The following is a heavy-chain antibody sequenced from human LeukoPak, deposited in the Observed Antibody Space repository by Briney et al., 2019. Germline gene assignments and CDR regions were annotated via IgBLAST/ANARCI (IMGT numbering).Heavy chain of an antibody. CDR2: IYSGGST. J-gene: IGHJ4*02. CDR3: VREDSSGWHYFDY. CDR1: GFTVSSNY. D-gene: IGHD6-19*01. Sequence: GGSLRLSCAASGFTVSSNYMSWVRQAPGKGLEWVSVIYSGGSTYYADSVKGRFTTSRDNFKNTLYLQMNSLRAEDSAVYYCVREDSSGWHYFDYWGQGTLVTVSS. V-gene: IGHV3-66*01.